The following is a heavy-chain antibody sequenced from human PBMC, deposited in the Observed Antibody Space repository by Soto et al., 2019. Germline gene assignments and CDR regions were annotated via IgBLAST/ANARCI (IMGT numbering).Heavy chain of an antibody. CDR2: INAGNGNT. J-gene: IGHJ4*02. CDR1: GYTFSSYA. V-gene: IGHV1-3*01. Sequence: ASVKVSCKASGYTFSSYAIEWMRQAPGQRLEWMGWINAGNGNTRYSQKFQGRVTITRDTSASPAYMELNSLRAEDTAVYYCASGTNGAFFVYWGQGILVTVSS. CDR3: ASGTNGAFFVY. D-gene: IGHD2-8*01.